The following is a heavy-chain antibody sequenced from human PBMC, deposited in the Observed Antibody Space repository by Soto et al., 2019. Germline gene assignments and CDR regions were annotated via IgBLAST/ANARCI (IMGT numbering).Heavy chain of an antibody. D-gene: IGHD6-19*01. CDR1: GFTFSSYG. Sequence: QVQLVESGGGVVQPGRSLRLSCAASGFTFSSYGMHWVRQAPGKGLEWVAVIWYDGRNKYYADSVKGRFTISRDNSKKMRYLQMNSLRAEDRAGYYCARDPRVAVAGTRVDYWGQGTLVTVS. V-gene: IGHV3-33*01. CDR3: ARDPRVAVAGTRVDY. J-gene: IGHJ4*02. CDR2: IWYDGRNK.